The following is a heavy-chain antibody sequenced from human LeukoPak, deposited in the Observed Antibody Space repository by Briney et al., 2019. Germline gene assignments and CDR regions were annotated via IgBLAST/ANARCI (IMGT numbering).Heavy chain of an antibody. D-gene: IGHD3-22*01. V-gene: IGHV7-4-1*02. Sequence: ASVKVSCKASGYTFTSYAMNWVRQAPGQGLEWMGWINTNTGNPTYAQGFTGRFVFSLDTSVSTAYLQISSLKAEDTAVYYCARTDSSGYYFYYYYMDVWGKGTTVTVSS. CDR2: INTNTGNP. CDR3: ARTDSSGYYFYYYYMDV. CDR1: GYTFTSYA. J-gene: IGHJ6*03.